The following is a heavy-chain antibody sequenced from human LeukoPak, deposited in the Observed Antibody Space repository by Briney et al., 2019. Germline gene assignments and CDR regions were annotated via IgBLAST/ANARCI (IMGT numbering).Heavy chain of an antibody. CDR2: INHSGST. CDR3: ARPSLHKYPVAGTSSHLDY. D-gene: IGHD6-19*01. J-gene: IGHJ4*02. CDR1: GGSFSGYY. Sequence: SETLSLTCAVYGGSFSGYYWSWIRQPPGKGLEWIGEINHSGSTNYNPSLKSRVTISVDTSKNQFSLKLSSVTAADTAVYYCARPSLHKYPVAGTSSHLDYWGQGTLVTVSS. V-gene: IGHV4-34*01.